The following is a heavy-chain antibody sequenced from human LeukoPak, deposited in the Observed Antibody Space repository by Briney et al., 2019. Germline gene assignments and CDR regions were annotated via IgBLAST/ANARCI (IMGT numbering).Heavy chain of an antibody. CDR1: GGSISSSSYY. V-gene: IGHV4-39*01. J-gene: IGHJ4*02. Sequence: KSSETLSLTCTVSGGSISSSSYYWGWIRQPPGKGLEWIGSIYYSGSTYYNPSLKSRVTISVDTSKNQFSLKLSSVTAADTAVYYCARHTWRGTTSRYYFDYWGQGTLVTVSS. CDR3: ARHTWRGTTSRYYFDY. D-gene: IGHD2-2*01. CDR2: IYYSGST.